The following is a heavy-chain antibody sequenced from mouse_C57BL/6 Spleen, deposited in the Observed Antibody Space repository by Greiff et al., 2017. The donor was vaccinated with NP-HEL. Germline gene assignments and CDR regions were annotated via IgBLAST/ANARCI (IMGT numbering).Heavy chain of an antibody. J-gene: IGHJ2*01. CDR1: GFTFSDYY. D-gene: IGHD2-3*01. Sequence: DVQLVESEGGLVQPGSSMKLSCTASGFTFSDYYMAWVRQVPEKGLEWVANINYDGSSTYYLDSLKSRFIISRDNAKNILYLQMSSLKSEDTATYYCARDSGGYDGYFDYWGQGTTLTVSS. CDR2: INYDGSST. CDR3: ARDSGGYDGYFDY. V-gene: IGHV5-16*01.